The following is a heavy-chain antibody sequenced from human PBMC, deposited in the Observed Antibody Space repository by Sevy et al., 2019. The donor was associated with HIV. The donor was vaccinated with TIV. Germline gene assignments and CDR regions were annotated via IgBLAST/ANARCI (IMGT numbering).Heavy chain of an antibody. J-gene: IGHJ6*02. CDR1: GFTFSSYW. V-gene: IGHV3-7*01. CDR3: ARNGPEVLTATLYYYYGMDV. CDR2: IKQDGSEK. D-gene: IGHD2-21*02. Sequence: GGSLRLSCAASGFTFSSYWMSWVRQAPGKGLEWVANIKQDGSEKYYVDSVEGRFTISRDNAKNSLYLQMNSLRAEDTAVYYCARNGPEVLTATLYYYYGMDVWGQGTTVTVSS.